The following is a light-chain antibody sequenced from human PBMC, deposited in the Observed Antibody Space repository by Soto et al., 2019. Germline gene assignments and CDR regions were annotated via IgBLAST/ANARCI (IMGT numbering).Light chain of an antibody. Sequence: DIQMTQSPSSMSASVGDRVTITCRASQSISAYLNWYQQKPGKAPKLLIYAASSLQSWVPSRFSGSGSGTDFTLTISSLQPEDFATYYCQESYSTPSVTFGPGTKVDIK. CDR3: QESYSTPSVT. CDR1: QSISAY. CDR2: AAS. V-gene: IGKV1-39*01. J-gene: IGKJ3*01.